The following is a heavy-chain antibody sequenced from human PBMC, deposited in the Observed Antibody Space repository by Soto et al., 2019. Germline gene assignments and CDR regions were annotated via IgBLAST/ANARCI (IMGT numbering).Heavy chain of an antibody. CDR2: ITYDGTTK. V-gene: IGHV3-30*03. J-gene: IGHJ4*02. Sequence: QVQLVESGGGVVQPGRSLRLSCEASGFTFSRFGMHWVRQAPGKGLEWVAFITYDGTTKHYVDSVKGRFTISRDTSXXXXXXXXXXXXXXXXXXXXXXXXXXXXXXXXXXXDSWGQGTRVTVSS. CDR3: XXXXXXXXXXXXXXDS. CDR1: GFTFSRFG.